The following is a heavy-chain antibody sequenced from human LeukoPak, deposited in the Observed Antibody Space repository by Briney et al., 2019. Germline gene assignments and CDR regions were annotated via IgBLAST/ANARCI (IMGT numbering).Heavy chain of an antibody. D-gene: IGHD2-21*01. CDR2: TRSSDAVT. Sequence: QSGGSLRLSCAASGFTFRSYEMNGVRQTPGKGLEWVAATRSSDAVTYHADSGGGRFTISRDNSKNTLYLQMNSLRAEDAAVYFCAKAPVTSCRGAYCYPFDSWGQGTLVTVSS. CDR1: GFTFRSYE. CDR3: AKAPVTSCRGAYCYPFDS. V-gene: IGHV3-23*01. J-gene: IGHJ4*02.